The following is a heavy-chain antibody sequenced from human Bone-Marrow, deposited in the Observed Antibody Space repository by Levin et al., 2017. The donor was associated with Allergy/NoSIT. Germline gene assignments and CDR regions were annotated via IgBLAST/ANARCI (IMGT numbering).Heavy chain of an antibody. J-gene: IGHJ6*02. V-gene: IGHV3-30*18. CDR1: GFTFSSYG. Sequence: GESLKISCAASGFTFSSYGMHWVRQAPGKGLEWVAVISYDGSNKYYADSVKGRFTISRDNSKNTLYLQMNSLRAEDTAVYYCAKDVVDYSNYRYPDFGYYYGMDGWGHGTTVTVSS. CDR3: AKDVVDYSNYRYPDFGYYYGMDG. D-gene: IGHD4-11*01. CDR2: ISYDGSNK.